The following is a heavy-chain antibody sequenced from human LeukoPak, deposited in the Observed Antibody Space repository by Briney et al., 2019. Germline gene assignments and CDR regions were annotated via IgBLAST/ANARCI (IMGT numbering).Heavy chain of an antibody. Sequence: ASVTVSCTASGYTFTSYDINWVRQATGQGLEWMGWMNPNSGNTGYAQKFQGRVTMTRNTSISTAYMELSSLRSEDTAVYYCARGPGWGYGMDVWGQGTTVTVSS. J-gene: IGHJ6*02. CDR3: ARGPGWGYGMDV. D-gene: IGHD6-19*01. CDR2: MNPNSGNT. V-gene: IGHV1-8*01. CDR1: GYTFTSYD.